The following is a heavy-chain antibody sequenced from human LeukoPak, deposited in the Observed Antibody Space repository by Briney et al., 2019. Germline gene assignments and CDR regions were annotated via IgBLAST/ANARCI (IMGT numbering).Heavy chain of an antibody. CDR2: IRSGGSIT. J-gene: IGHJ4*02. V-gene: IGHV3-48*04. CDR1: GFTFSSYS. Sequence: SGGSLRLSCAASGFTFSSYSMNWVRQAPGKGLEWVSYIRSGGSITRYADYVKGRFTISRDNAKNSLYLQMNSLRAEDTALYYCAKDLVATSEGVDYWGQGTLVTVSS. CDR3: AKDLVATSEGVDY. D-gene: IGHD5-12*01.